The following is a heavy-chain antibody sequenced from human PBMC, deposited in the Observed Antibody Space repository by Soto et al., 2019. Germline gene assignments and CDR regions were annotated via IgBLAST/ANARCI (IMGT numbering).Heavy chain of an antibody. CDR1: GGTFSSYA. CDR3: AGDYYGSGREHY. Sequence: QVQLVQSGAEVKKPGSSVKVSCKASGGTFSSYAISWVRQAPGQGLEWMGGIIPIFGTANYAQQFQGRVTITADESTSTAYMGMRSLRSDETAVYYFAGDYYGSGREHYWGQGTLVTVSS. V-gene: IGHV1-69*01. CDR2: IIPIFGTA. D-gene: IGHD3-10*01. J-gene: IGHJ4*02.